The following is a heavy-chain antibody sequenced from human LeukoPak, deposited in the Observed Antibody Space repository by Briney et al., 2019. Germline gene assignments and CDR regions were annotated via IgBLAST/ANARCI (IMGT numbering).Heavy chain of an antibody. V-gene: IGHV3-72*01. CDR2: TRNKANSYTT. Sequence: PGGSLRLSCAATEFTFSDHYMDWVRQAPGKGLEWIGRTRNKANSYTTEYAASVTGRFTISRDDSKNLLYLQMNSLKTEDTAVYYCARWDSAVTGYYWGQGTLVTVSS. CDR3: ARWDSAVTGYY. J-gene: IGHJ4*02. CDR1: EFTFSDHY. D-gene: IGHD3-9*01.